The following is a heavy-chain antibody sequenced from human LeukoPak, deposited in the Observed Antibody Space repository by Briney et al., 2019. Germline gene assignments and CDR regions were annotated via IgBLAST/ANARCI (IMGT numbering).Heavy chain of an antibody. CDR3: ARQGGVGATRYFDY. CDR1: GGSISSYY. D-gene: IGHD1-26*01. V-gene: IGHV4-59*08. J-gene: IGHJ4*02. Sequence: SETLSLTCTVSGGSISSYYWSWIWQPPGKGLEWIGYIYYSWSTNYNPSLKSRVTISVDTSKNQFSLKLSSVTAADTAVYYCARQGGVGATRYFDYWGQGTLVTVSS. CDR2: IYYSWST.